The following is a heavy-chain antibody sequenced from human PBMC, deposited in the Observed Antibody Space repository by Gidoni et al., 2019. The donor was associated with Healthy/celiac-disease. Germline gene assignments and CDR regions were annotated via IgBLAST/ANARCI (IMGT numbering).Heavy chain of an antibody. CDR1: GFTFSSYG. CDR2: IWYDGSNK. V-gene: IGHV3-33*01. J-gene: IGHJ4*02. CDR3: ARDSKLTYYYDSSGYYKY. D-gene: IGHD3-22*01. Sequence: QVQLVESGGGVVQPGRSLRLSRAASGFTFSSYGMHWVRQAPGKGLEWVAVIWYDGSNKYYADSVKGRFTISRDNSKNTLYLQMNSLRAEDTAVYYCARDSKLTYYYDSSGYYKYWGQGTLVTVSS.